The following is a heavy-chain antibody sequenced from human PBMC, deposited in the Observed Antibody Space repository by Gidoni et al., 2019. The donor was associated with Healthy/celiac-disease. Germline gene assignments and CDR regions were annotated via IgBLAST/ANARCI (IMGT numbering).Heavy chain of an antibody. V-gene: IGHV3-30*18. CDR2: ISYDGSNK. Sequence: QVQLVESGGGVVQTGRSLRLSCAASGFTFSSYGMHWVRQAPGKGLEWVAVISYDGSNKYYADSVKGRFTISRDNSKNTLYLQMNSLRAEDTAVYYCANRGYSYGYIWGQGTLVTVSS. D-gene: IGHD5-18*01. J-gene: IGHJ4*02. CDR1: GFTFSSYG. CDR3: ANRGYSYGYI.